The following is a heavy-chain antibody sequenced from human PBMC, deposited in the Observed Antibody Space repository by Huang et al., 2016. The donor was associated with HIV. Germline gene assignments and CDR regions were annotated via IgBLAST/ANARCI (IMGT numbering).Heavy chain of an antibody. D-gene: IGHD6-19*01. J-gene: IGHJ4*02. V-gene: IGHV3-49*03. Sequence: EVQLVESGGTLIQPGRSLRLSCTASGFTFGSYGMSWFRQAPGKGVEWVGFSSSKAHGGTTEYAGSVKGRFIGSRDDSKNIAYLRMSSLKTEDTAVYYCSTVGGGIDYIGYTSAYYATGGYWGQGTLVTVSS. CDR2: SSSKAHGGTT. CDR1: GFTFGSYG. CDR3: STVGGGIDYIGYTSAYYATGGY.